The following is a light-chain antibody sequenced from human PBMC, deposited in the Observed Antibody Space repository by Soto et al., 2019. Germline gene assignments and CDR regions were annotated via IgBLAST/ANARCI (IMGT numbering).Light chain of an antibody. CDR2: AAS. CDR1: QGISSY. CDR3: QQPNSYSFT. Sequence: DIQLTQSPSFLSASVGDRVTITFRASQGISSYLAWYQQKPGKAPKLLIYAASTLQSGVPSRFSGSGSGIEFTLTISSLQPEDFATYYCQQPNSYSFTFGPGTKVDIK. V-gene: IGKV1-9*01. J-gene: IGKJ3*01.